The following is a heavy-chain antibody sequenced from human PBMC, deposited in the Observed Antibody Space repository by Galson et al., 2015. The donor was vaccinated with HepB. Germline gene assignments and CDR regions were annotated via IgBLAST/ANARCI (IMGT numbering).Heavy chain of an antibody. D-gene: IGHD6-13*01. CDR1: GGSFSGYY. CDR2: INHSGST. CDR3: ARPRAARPHMDV. V-gene: IGHV4-34*01. J-gene: IGHJ6*03. Sequence: SETLSLTCAVYGGSFSGYYWSWIRQPPGKGLEWIGEINHSGSTNYNPSLKSRVTISVDTSKNQFSLKLSSVTAADTAVYYCARPRAARPHMDVWGKGTTVTVSS.